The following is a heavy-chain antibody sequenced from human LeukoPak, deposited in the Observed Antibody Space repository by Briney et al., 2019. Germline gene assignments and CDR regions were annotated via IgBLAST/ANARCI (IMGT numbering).Heavy chain of an antibody. J-gene: IGHJ4*02. Sequence: GGSLRLSCAASGFTFSSYGMRWVRQAPGKGLEWVAVIWYDGSNKYYADSVKGRFTISRDNSKNTLYLQMNSLRAEDTAVYYCAKEKSYYYDSSGYIPYYFDYWGQGTLVTVSS. CDR3: AKEKSYYYDSSGYIPYYFDY. CDR1: GFTFSSYG. D-gene: IGHD3-22*01. V-gene: IGHV3-33*06. CDR2: IWYDGSNK.